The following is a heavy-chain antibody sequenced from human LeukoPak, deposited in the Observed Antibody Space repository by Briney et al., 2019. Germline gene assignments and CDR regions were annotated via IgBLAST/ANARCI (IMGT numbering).Heavy chain of an antibody. CDR1: GFTFSDYY. J-gene: IGHJ5*02. D-gene: IGHD5/OR15-5a*01. CDR3: ARDGLSSWFDP. CDR2: ISSSSSYI. Sequence: PGGSLRLSCAASGFTFSDYYMSWIRQAPGKGLEWVSSISSSSSYIYYADSVKGRFTISRDNAKNSLYLQMNSLRAEDTAVYYCARDGLSSWFDPWGQGTLVTVSS. V-gene: IGHV3-11*06.